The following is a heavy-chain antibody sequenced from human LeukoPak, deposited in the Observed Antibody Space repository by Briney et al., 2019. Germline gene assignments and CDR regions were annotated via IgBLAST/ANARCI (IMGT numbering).Heavy chain of an antibody. CDR1: GFTFSSYG. CDR2: VWNDGTKK. V-gene: IGHV3-33*03. J-gene: IGHJ4*02. Sequence: PGGSLRLSCEASGFTFSSYGMHWVRQAPGKGLEWVAVVWNDGTKKYYADSVKGRFTISRDKSKNTLYLQMNSLRAEDTAVYYCAKGPRRYCTGGSCYSGWYFDYWGQGTLVTVSS. CDR3: AKGPRRYCTGGSCYSGWYFDY. D-gene: IGHD2-15*01.